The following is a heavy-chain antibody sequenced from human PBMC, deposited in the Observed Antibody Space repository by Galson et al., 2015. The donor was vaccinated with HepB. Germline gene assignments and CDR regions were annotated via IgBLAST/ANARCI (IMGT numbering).Heavy chain of an antibody. J-gene: IGHJ6*03. CDR3: ARDPSGSPDYYYYYMDV. CDR2: ILYDGSNK. V-gene: IGHV3-30-3*01. D-gene: IGHD3-10*01. CDR1: EFTFSSYA. Sequence: SLRLSCAASEFTFSSYAMHWVRQAPGKGLEWVAVILYDGSNKYYADSVKGRFTISRDNSKNTLYLQMSSLRAEDTAVYYCARDPSGSPDYYYYYMDVWGTGTTVTVSS.